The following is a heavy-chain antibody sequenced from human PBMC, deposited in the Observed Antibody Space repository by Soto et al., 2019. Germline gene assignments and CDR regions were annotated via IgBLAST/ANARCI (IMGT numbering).Heavy chain of an antibody. D-gene: IGHD1-26*01. CDR3: ARDMPLIVGATNDY. CDR1: GYIFTDYY. V-gene: IGHV1-18*04. Sequence: ASVKVSCKASGYIFTDYYMHWVRQAPGQGLEWMGWINANSGNTNYAQKLQGRVTMTTDTSTSTAYMELRSLRSDDTAVYYCARDMPLIVGATNDYWGQGTLVTVSS. J-gene: IGHJ4*02. CDR2: INANSGNT.